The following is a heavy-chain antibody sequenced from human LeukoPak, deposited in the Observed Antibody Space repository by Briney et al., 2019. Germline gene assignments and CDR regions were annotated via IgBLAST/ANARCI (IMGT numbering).Heavy chain of an antibody. V-gene: IGHV4-59*01. CDR2: IYYSGST. D-gene: IGHD5-18*01. Sequence: SETLSLTCTVSGGSISSYYWSWIRQHPGKGLEWIGYIYYSGSTNYNPSLKSRVTISVDTSKNQFSLKLSSVTAADTAVYYCARGQKYRNGYTVTELGSGYFDYWGKGTTVTVSS. J-gene: IGHJ4*03. CDR1: GGSISSYY. CDR3: ARGQKYRNGYTVTELGSGYFDY.